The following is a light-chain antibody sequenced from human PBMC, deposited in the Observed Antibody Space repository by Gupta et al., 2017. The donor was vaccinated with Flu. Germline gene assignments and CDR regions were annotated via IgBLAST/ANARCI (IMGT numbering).Light chain of an antibody. CDR3: QQYNKGPPLYT. V-gene: IGKV3-15*01. Sequence: TLSVSPGERATLSCRASQSVRSNLAWYQPKPGQAPRLLIYGASTRATGIPARFGGSGSGTEFTLTISSLQSEDFAVYYCQQYNKGPPLYTCGQGTKLEIK. CDR1: QSVRSN. J-gene: IGKJ2*01. CDR2: GAS.